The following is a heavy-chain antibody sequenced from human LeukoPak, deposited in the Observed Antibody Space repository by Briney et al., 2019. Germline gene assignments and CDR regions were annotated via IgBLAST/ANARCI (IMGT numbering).Heavy chain of an antibody. CDR1: GGSFSGYY. J-gene: IGHJ4*02. CDR2: INHSGST. Sequence: SETLSLTCAVYGGSFSGYYWSWIRQPPGKGLEWIGEINHSGSTNYNPSLKSRVTISVDTSKNQFSLKLSSVTAADTAVYYCARGHWQWLAVGPFDCWGQGTLVTVSS. CDR3: ARGHWQWLAVGPFDC. D-gene: IGHD6-19*01. V-gene: IGHV4-34*01.